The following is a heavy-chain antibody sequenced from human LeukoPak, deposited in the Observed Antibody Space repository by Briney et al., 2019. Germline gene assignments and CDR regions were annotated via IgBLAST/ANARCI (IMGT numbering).Heavy chain of an antibody. J-gene: IGHJ4*02. CDR2: IYYSGTT. CDR3: ARGRRGVVAAPNLDY. Sequence: SETLSLTCTVSGGSISSSSYYWGWIRQPPGKGLEWIGSIYYSGTTYYNPSLKSRVTISVDTSKKQFSLKLRSVTAADTAVYYCARGRRGVVAAPNLDYWGQGTLVTVSS. D-gene: IGHD2-15*01. CDR1: GGSISSSSYY. V-gene: IGHV4-39*01.